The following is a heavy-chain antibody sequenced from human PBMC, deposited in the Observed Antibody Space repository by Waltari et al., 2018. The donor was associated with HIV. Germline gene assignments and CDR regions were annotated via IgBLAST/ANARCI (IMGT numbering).Heavy chain of an antibody. D-gene: IGHD6-13*01. CDR1: GLIFSIYG. CDR2: IWSDGSNK. J-gene: IGHJ4*02. Sequence: QVQLVESGGGVVQPGRALSLSCDASGLIFSIYGMHWVRQAPGKGLEWVAVIWSDGSNKYYADSVKGRFTISRDNSKNTLYLQMNSLRAEDTAVYYCASAAGPFDNWGQGTLVTVSS. V-gene: IGHV3-33*01. CDR3: ASAAGPFDN.